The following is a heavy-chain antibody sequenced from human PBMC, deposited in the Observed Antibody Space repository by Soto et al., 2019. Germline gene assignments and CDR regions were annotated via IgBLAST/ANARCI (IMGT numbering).Heavy chain of an antibody. Sequence: GASVKVSCKVSGYTLTELSMHWVRQAPGKGLEWMGGFDPEDGETIYAQKFQGRVTMTEDTSTGTAYMELSSLRSEDTAVYYCATDAITMVRGVIFPRGAFDSWGQGTMVTVSS. D-gene: IGHD3-10*01. CDR3: ATDAITMVRGVIFPRGAFDS. CDR1: GYTLTELS. V-gene: IGHV1-24*01. CDR2: FDPEDGET. J-gene: IGHJ3*02.